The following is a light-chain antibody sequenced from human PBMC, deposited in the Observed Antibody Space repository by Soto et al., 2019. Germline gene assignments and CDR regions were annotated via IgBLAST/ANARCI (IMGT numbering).Light chain of an antibody. J-gene: IGKJ1*01. Sequence: DSQMTQSPSTLSASLGDRVTITCRASQSISSWLAWYQQKPGKAPKLLIYKASSLESGVPSRFSGSGSGTEFTLTISSLQPDDFATYYCQHYNSYSEAFGQGTKVDI. CDR2: KAS. CDR1: QSISSW. V-gene: IGKV1-5*03. CDR3: QHYNSYSEA.